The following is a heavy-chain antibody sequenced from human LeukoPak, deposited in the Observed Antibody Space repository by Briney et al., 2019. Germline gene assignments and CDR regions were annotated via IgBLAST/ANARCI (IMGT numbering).Heavy chain of an antibody. V-gene: IGHV3-53*01. J-gene: IGHJ4*02. D-gene: IGHD3-10*01. CDR2: IYSGGST. CDR3: AREGPMVRGGYHFDY. CDR1: GFTVSSNY. Sequence: PGGSLRLSCAASGFTVSSNYMSWVRQAPGKGLEWVSVIYSGGSTYYADSVKGRFTISRDNSKNTLYLQMNSLRAEDTAVYYCAREGPMVRGGYHFDYWGQGTLVTVSS.